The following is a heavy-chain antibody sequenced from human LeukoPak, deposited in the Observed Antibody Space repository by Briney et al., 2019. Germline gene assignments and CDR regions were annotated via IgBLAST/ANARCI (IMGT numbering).Heavy chain of an antibody. Sequence: PSETLSLTCAVYGYSLTNHYWIWIRQPPGKGLEWIGEILHTGSTNYNPSLKRRVTISVDTSTNQFFLNLTSVTAADTAVYYCARGPAAVHPWGQGTLVTVSS. CDR2: ILHTGST. D-gene: IGHD6-13*01. V-gene: IGHV4-34*12. CDR3: ARGPAAVHP. CDR1: GYSLTNHY. J-gene: IGHJ5*02.